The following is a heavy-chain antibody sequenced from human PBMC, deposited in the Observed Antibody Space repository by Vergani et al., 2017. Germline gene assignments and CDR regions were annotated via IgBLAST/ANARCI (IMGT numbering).Heavy chain of an antibody. CDR1: GFSFNDYA. Sequence: ETQLQDSGGGLVQPGGSLRLSCVASGFSFNDYAMGWVRQAPGKGLEWVSSISNSGGTTYYADFVKGRFTISRDVSTNTLYLQMNSLIPEDTALYYCAKDGSTVFGVGYWDFDLWGRGSLVTVSS. CDR2: ISNSGGTT. V-gene: IGHV3-23*01. D-gene: IGHD3-3*01. CDR3: AKDGSTVFGVGYWDFDL. J-gene: IGHJ2*01.